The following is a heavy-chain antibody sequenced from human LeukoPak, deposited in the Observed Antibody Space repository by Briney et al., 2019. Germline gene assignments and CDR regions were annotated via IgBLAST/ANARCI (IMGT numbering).Heavy chain of an antibody. J-gene: IGHJ4*02. V-gene: IGHV3-21*01. Sequence: PGGSLRLSCAASGFTFSSYSMNWVRQAPGEGLEWVSSISSSSSYIYYADSVKGRFTISRDNAKNSLYLQMNSLRAEDTAVYYCTSGGTNFDYWGQGTLVTVSS. CDR3: TSGGTNFDY. CDR2: ISSSSSYI. CDR1: GFTFSSYS. D-gene: IGHD3-16*01.